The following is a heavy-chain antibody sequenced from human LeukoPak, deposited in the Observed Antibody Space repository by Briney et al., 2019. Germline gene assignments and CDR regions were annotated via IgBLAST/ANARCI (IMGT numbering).Heavy chain of an antibody. D-gene: IGHD5-24*01. CDR2: ISFSGGST. Sequence: PGGSLRLSCAASGFTFSSYGMSWVRQAPGKGLEWVSLISFSGGSTYYADSVKGRFTISRDNSKDTLYLQMNSLRAEDTATYYCARDIQLSTWGLGTMVTVSS. V-gene: IGHV3-23*01. CDR3: ARDIQLST. CDR1: GFTFSSYG. J-gene: IGHJ3*01.